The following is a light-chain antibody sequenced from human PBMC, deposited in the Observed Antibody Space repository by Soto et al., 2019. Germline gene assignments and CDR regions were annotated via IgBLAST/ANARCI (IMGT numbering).Light chain of an antibody. Sequence: QSALTQPASVSGSPGQSITISCTGTSSDVGGYNYVSWYQQHPGKAPKLMIYDVSNRPSGVSNRFSGSKSGNTASLTISGLQAEDEADDYCSSYTSSSTRPVVFGGGTQLTVL. CDR3: SSYTSSSTRPVV. CDR1: SSDVGGYNY. CDR2: DVS. J-gene: IGLJ2*01. V-gene: IGLV2-14*01.